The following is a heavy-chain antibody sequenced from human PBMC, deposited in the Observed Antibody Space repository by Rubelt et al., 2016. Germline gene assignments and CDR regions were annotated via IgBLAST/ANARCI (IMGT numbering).Heavy chain of an antibody. V-gene: IGHV4-59*01. CDR2: IYDSGNT. Sequence: KGLEWIGYIYDSGNTNYNPSLKSRVTISADTSKNQFSLKLSFVTAADTAVYYCARGSDYLSSDYWGQGALVTVSS. J-gene: IGHJ4*02. CDR3: ARGSDYLSSDY. D-gene: IGHD4-17*01.